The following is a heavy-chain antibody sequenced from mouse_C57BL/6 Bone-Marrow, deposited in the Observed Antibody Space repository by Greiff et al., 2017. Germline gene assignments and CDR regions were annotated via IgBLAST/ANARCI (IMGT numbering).Heavy chain of an antibody. Sequence: EVMLVESGGGLVKPGGSLKLSCAASGFTFSSYAMSWARQTPEKRLEWVATISDGGSYTYYPDNVKGRFTISRDNAKNNLYLQMSHLKSEDTAMYYCARLSTVVATDYWGQGTTLTVSS. J-gene: IGHJ2*01. D-gene: IGHD1-1*01. V-gene: IGHV5-4*03. CDR2: ISDGGSYT. CDR1: GFTFSSYA. CDR3: ARLSTVVATDY.